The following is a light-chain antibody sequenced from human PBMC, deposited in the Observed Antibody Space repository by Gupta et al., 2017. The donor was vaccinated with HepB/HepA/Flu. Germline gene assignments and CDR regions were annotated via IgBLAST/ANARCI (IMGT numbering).Light chain of an antibody. CDR3: AAWDDSLKEV. CDR1: SSNIGSNT. Sequence: QSVLTQPPSASGTPGQRVTISCSGSSSNIGSNTVNWYQQLPGTAPKPLIYSNNQRPSGVPDRFSGSKSGTSASLAISGLQSEDEADYYCAAWDDSLKEVFGGGTKLT. CDR2: SNN. J-gene: IGLJ3*02. V-gene: IGLV1-44*01.